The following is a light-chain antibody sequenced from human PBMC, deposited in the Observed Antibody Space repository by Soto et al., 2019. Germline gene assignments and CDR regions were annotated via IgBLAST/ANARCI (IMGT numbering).Light chain of an antibody. J-gene: IGKJ1*01. CDR3: QKYNSAPWT. Sequence: DIQMTQSPSSLSASVGDRVTITCRASQGIYNHLAWYQQKPGKAPNLLIYAASTLQSGVPSRFSGSGSGTDFTLTISSLQPEDVAIYYCQKYNSAPWTFGQGTKVEIK. CDR2: AAS. CDR1: QGIYNH. V-gene: IGKV1-27*01.